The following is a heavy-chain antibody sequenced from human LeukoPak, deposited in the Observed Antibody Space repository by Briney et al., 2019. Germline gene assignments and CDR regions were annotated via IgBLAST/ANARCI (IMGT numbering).Heavy chain of an antibody. D-gene: IGHD2-2*01. CDR3: ARHRGRRGAGYCSSTSCQGDY. V-gene: IGHV4-39*01. CDR2: IYYSGST. Sequence: PSETLSLTCTVSGGSISSSSYYWGWIRQPPGKGLEWIGSIYYSGSTYYNPSLKSRVTISVDTSKTQFSLKLSSVTAADTAVYYCARHRGRRGAGYCSSTSCQGDYWGQGTLVTVSS. CDR1: GGSISSSSYY. J-gene: IGHJ4*02.